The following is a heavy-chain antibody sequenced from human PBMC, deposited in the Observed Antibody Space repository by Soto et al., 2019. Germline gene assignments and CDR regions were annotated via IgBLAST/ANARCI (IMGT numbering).Heavy chain of an antibody. J-gene: IGHJ4*02. Sequence: QVQLVESGGGVVQPGRSLTLSCAASGFTFSSYAMHWVRQAPGKGLEWLAVISYDGKNKYYADFVKGRFTISRDRSYKTVFLEMNSLRPEDTAVYYCARDGGGWLSITHFDFWGQGTLVTVSS. V-gene: IGHV3-30*04. D-gene: IGHD6-19*01. CDR2: ISYDGKNK. CDR3: ARDGGGWLSITHFDF. CDR1: GFTFSSYA.